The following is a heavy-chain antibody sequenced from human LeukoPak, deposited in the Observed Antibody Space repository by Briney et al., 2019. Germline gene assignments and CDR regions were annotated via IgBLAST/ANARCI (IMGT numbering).Heavy chain of an antibody. Sequence: GGSLRLSCAASGFTFSVYWMTWVRQAPGKGLEWVAVISYDGSNKYYADSVKGRFTISRDNSKNTLYLQMNSLRAEDTAVYYCAKGIAVADTMPPADYWGQGTLVTVSS. CDR3: AKGIAVADTMPPADY. J-gene: IGHJ4*02. CDR1: GFTFSVYW. V-gene: IGHV3-30*18. CDR2: ISYDGSNK. D-gene: IGHD6-19*01.